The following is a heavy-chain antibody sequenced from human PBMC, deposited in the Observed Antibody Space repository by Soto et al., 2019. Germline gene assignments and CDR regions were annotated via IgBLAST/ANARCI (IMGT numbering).Heavy chain of an antibody. CDR3: ARYRGWKSEYYAYGMDV. V-gene: IGHV3-21*01. D-gene: IGHD6-19*01. CDR1: GFTFSSYS. J-gene: IGHJ6*02. CDR2: ISSSSSYI. Sequence: EVQLVESGGGLVKPGGSLRLSCAASGFTFSSYSMNWVRQAPGKGLEWVSSISSSSSYIYYADSVKGRFTISRDNAKKSLYLQMNSLRAEDTAVYYCARYRGWKSEYYAYGMDVWCQGTTVTASS.